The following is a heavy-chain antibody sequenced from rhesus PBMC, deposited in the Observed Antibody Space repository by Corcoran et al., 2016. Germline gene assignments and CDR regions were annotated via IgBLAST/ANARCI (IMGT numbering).Heavy chain of an antibody. J-gene: IGHJ4*01. CDR1: GGSIINRH. Sequence: QLQLQESGPGLVKPSETLTLTCIVSGGSIINRHWSWLRQPPGKGLQWIGCIGGTDWDTGYNHLLRSRVNMSRDTSKNQFSLKLSSVTAADTAVYYCGRGYTWEYDLDYWGQGVLVTVSS. CDR3: GRGYTWEYDLDY. D-gene: IGHD1-44*01. CDR2: IGGTDWDT. V-gene: IGHV4-173*01.